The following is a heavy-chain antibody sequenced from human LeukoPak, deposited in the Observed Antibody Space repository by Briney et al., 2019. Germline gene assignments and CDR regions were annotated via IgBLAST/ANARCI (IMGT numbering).Heavy chain of an antibody. CDR3: AKNGDRGAYCTGGTCYPYFYYYMDV. CDR2: ISSTGGTT. CDR1: GITFSSYG. D-gene: IGHD2-15*01. J-gene: IGHJ6*03. Sequence: GGTLRLSCAASGITFSSYGMSWVRQAPGKGLEWASSISSTGGTTYYADSVKGRFTISRDNSKNTLYLQMNSLRAEDTAIYYCAKNGDRGAYCTGGTCYPYFYYYMDVWGKGTTVTI. V-gene: IGHV3-23*01.